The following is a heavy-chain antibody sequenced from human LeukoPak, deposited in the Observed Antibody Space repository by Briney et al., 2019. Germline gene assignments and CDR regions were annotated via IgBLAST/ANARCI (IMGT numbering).Heavy chain of an antibody. J-gene: IGHJ4*02. D-gene: IGHD4-17*01. CDR3: ARGLMTTGRSNYDC. CDR2: IYHTGSS. V-gene: IGHV4-34*01. CDR1: GGSFSGYY. Sequence: PSETLSLTCAVYGGSFSGYYWSWVRQPPGKGLEWIGEIYHTGSSNYNPSLKSRVTMSVDKSKNQFSLILSSVTAADTAIYYCARGLMTTGRSNYDCWGQGILVTVSS.